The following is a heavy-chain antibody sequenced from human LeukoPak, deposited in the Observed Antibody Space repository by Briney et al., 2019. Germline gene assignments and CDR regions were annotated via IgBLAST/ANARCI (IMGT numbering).Heavy chain of an antibody. CDR2: IIPIFGTA. V-gene: IGHV1-69*13. CDR3: ARGWITGTSYLSVDY. J-gene: IGHJ4*02. CDR1: GGTFSSYA. D-gene: IGHD1-7*01. Sequence: VASVKVSCKASGGTFSSYAISWVRQTPGQGLEWMGGIIPIFGTANYAQKFQGRVTITADESTSTAYMELSSLRSEDTAVYYCARGWITGTSYLSVDYWGQGTLVTVSS.